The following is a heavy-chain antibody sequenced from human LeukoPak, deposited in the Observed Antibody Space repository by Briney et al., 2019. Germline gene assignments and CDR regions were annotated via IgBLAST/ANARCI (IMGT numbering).Heavy chain of an antibody. CDR3: ASTIFGEYYYYYGMDV. J-gene: IGHJ6*02. Sequence: SVKVSCKASGGTFTIYAISWVRQAPGQGLEWMGRIIPILGIANYAQKFQGRVTITADKSTSTAYMELSSLRSEDTAVYYCASTIFGEYYYYYGMDVWGQGTTVTVSS. CDR1: GGTFTIYA. V-gene: IGHV1-69*04. CDR2: IIPILGIA. D-gene: IGHD3-3*01.